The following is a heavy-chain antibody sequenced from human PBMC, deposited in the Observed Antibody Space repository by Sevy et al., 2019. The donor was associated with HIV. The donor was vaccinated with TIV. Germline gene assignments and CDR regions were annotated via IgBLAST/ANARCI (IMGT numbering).Heavy chain of an antibody. J-gene: IGHJ4*02. CDR1: GFTFTSSA. D-gene: IGHD5-12*01. Sequence: ASVKVSCKASGFTFTSSAVQWVRQARGQRLEWIGWIVVGSGNTNYAQKFQERVTITRDMSTSTAYMELSSLRYEDTAVYYCAAMHPEDHKWLQTRYYFDYWGQGTLVTVSS. V-gene: IGHV1-58*01. CDR2: IVVGSGNT. CDR3: AAMHPEDHKWLQTRYYFDY.